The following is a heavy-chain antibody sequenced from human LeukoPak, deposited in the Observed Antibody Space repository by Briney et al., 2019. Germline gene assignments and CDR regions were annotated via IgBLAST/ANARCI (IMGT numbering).Heavy chain of an antibody. V-gene: IGHV4-38-2*02. CDR2: IYYSGST. D-gene: IGHD3-9*01. CDR1: GYSISSGYY. Sequence: SETLSLTCTVSGYSISSGYYWGWIRPPPGKGLEWIGSIYYSGSTYYNPSLKSRVTISVDTSKNQFSLKPSSVTAADTAVYYCASEPLKYYDILTGYYTLDAFDIWGQGTMVTVSS. J-gene: IGHJ3*02. CDR3: ASEPLKYYDILTGYYTLDAFDI.